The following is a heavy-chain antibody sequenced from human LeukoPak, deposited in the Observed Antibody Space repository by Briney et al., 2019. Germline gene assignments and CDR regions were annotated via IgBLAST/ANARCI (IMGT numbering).Heavy chain of an antibody. D-gene: IGHD6-13*01. Sequence: SETLSLTCNVSGGSIISGGSYWGWIRQPPARGLEWIGSIFYSGITYYNPSLKSRVTISVDTSKNQFSLRLSSVTAADTAVYFCSRRDCSHSSCLYWYFDLWGRGTLLTVSS. V-gene: IGHV4-39*07. CDR2: IFYSGIT. CDR1: GGSIISGGSY. CDR3: SRRDCSHSSCLYWYFDL. J-gene: IGHJ2*01.